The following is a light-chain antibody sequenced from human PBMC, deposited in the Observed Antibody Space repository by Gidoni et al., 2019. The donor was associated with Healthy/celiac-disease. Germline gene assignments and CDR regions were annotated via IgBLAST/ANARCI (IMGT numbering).Light chain of an antibody. CDR2: GAS. CDR1: QSVSSSY. V-gene: IGKV3-20*01. J-gene: IGKJ1*01. CDR3: QQYGSSWT. Sequence: EIVFTQSPGTLSLSPGERATLSCRASQSVSSSYLAWYQQKPGQAPRLLIYGASSRATGIPDRFSGSWSGTDFTLTISRLEPEDFAVYYCQQYGSSWTFGQGTKVEIK.